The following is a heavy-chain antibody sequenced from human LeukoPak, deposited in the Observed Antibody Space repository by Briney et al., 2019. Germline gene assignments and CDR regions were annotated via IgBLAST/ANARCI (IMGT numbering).Heavy chain of an antibody. Sequence: SVKVSCKASGGTFSSYAISWVRQAPGQGLEWMGGIIPIFGTANYAQKFQGRVTITADESTSTAYMELSSLRSEDTAVYYCARDRSHCSSTSCYYYYGMDVWGKGATVTVS. V-gene: IGHV1-69*13. CDR3: ARDRSHCSSTSCYYYYGMDV. CDR2: IIPIFGTA. CDR1: GGTFSSYA. J-gene: IGHJ6*04. D-gene: IGHD2-2*01.